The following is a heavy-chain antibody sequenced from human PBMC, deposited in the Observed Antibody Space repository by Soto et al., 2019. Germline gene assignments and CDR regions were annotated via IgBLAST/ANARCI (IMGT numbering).Heavy chain of an antibody. CDR2: INHSGST. D-gene: IGHD6-13*01. CDR3: ARLHLGIAAAGTRMYYYYYGMDV. CDR1: GGSFSGYY. Sequence: SETLSLTCAVYGGSFSGYYWSWIRQPPGKGLEWIGEINHSGSTNYNPSLKSRVTISVDTSKNQFSLKLNSVTAADTAVYYCARLHLGIAAAGTRMYYYYYGMDVWGQGTTVTVSS. J-gene: IGHJ6*02. V-gene: IGHV4-34*01.